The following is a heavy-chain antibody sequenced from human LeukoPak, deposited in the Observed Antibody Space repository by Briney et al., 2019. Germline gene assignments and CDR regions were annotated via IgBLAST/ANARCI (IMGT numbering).Heavy chain of an antibody. Sequence: GESLKISCKGSGYSFTSYWIGWVRQMPGKGLEWMGIIYPGDSDTRYSPSFQGQVTISADKSISTAYLQWSSLKASDTAMYYCARLNLRYFDWLSASSSRGFDYWGQGTLVTVSS. V-gene: IGHV5-51*01. D-gene: IGHD3-9*01. CDR3: ARLNLRYFDWLSASSSRGFDY. CDR2: IYPGDSDT. CDR1: GYSFTSYW. J-gene: IGHJ4*02.